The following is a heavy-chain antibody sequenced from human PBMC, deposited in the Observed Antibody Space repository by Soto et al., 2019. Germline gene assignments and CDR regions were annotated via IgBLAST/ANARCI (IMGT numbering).Heavy chain of an antibody. CDR3: ARGRPIRFDP. CDR1: GGSISSDGYS. CDR2: IYHSGST. Sequence: QLQLQESGSGLVKPSQTLSLTCAVSGGSISSDGYSWSWIRQPPGKGLEYIGYIYHSGSTYYNPSLXSXAXIXXDRSKNQFSLKLSSVTAADTAVYYCARGRPIRFDPWGQGTLVTVSS. V-gene: IGHV4-30-2*01. J-gene: IGHJ5*02.